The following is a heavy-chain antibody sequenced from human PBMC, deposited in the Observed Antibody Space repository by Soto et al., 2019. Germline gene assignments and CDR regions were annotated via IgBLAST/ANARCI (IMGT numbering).Heavy chain of an antibody. CDR2: IIPIFGTA. Sequence: ASVKVSCKASGGTFSSYAISWVRQAPGQGLEWMGGIIPIFGTANYAQKFQGRVTITADESTSTAYMELSSLRSEDTAVDYCARGHTPGGSTPFDYWGQGTMVTVSS. CDR1: GGTFSSYA. J-gene: IGHJ4*02. D-gene: IGHD2-2*02. CDR3: ARGHTPGGSTPFDY. V-gene: IGHV1-69*13.